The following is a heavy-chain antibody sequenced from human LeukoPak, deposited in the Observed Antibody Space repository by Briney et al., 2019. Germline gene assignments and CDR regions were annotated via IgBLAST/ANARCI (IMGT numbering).Heavy chain of an antibody. CDR1: GYSFTNNW. CDR3: ARDTYSNGWSFDP. CDR2: VYPGDSDT. D-gene: IGHD6-19*01. V-gene: IGHV5-51*01. Sequence: GDSLKISCKGSGYSFTNNWIGWVRQMPGQGLEWMGIVYPGDSDTKYSPSFQGQVTISADKSITTAYLQWSSLKASDTAIYYCARDTYSNGWSFDPWGQGTLVTVSS. J-gene: IGHJ5*02.